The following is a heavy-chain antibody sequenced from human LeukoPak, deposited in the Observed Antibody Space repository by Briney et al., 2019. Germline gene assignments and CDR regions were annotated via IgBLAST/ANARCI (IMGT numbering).Heavy chain of an antibody. CDR3: ARAHPYCSGGSCYNQNRYYYYYYMDV. J-gene: IGHJ6*03. D-gene: IGHD2-15*01. V-gene: IGHV3-48*03. Sequence: QPGGSLRLSRAASGFTFSSYEMNWVRQAPGKGLEWVSYISSSGSTIYYADSVKGRFTISRDNAKNSLYLQMNSLRAEDTAVYYCARAHPYCSGGSCYNQNRYYYYYYMDVWGKGTTVTVSS. CDR2: ISSSGSTI. CDR1: GFTFSSYE.